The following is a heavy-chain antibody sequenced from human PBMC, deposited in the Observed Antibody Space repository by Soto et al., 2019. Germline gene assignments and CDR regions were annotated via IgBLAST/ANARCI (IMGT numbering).Heavy chain of an antibody. V-gene: IGHV3-21*01. Sequence: GGSLRLSCAASGFTFSSYSMNWVRQAPGKGLEWVSSISSSSSYIYYADSVKGRFTISRDNAKNSLYLQMNSLRAEDTAVYYCARDSPAGGITGTTEAFAIWGQGTMVTVSS. CDR1: GFTFSSYS. CDR2: ISSSSSYI. D-gene: IGHD1-7*01. J-gene: IGHJ3*02. CDR3: ARDSPAGGITGTTEAFAI.